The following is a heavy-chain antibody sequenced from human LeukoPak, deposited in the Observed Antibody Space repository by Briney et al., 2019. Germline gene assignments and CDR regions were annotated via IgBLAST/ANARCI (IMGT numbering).Heavy chain of an antibody. Sequence: KASETLSLTCVVSGYSISNGYNWGWIRQPPGKGLEWIGSIYHSGSTYYNPSLKSRVIISVDTSKNQFSLKLSSVTVADTAVYYCARDYYYDSSGYYDLQDDYWGQGTLVTVSS. D-gene: IGHD3-22*01. CDR2: IYHSGST. J-gene: IGHJ4*02. V-gene: IGHV4-38-2*02. CDR3: ARDYYYDSSGYYDLQDDY. CDR1: GYSISNGYN.